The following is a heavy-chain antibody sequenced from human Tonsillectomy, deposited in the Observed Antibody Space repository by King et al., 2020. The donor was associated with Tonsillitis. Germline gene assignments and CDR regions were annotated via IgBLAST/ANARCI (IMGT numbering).Heavy chain of an antibody. CDR2: IYSSGST. D-gene: IGHD1-26*01. J-gene: IGHJ5*02. V-gene: IGHV4-39*07. CDR1: GGSISSNSYY. Sequence: LQLQESGPGLVKPSETLSLTCTVSGGSISSNSYYWGWIRQPPGKGLEWIGSIYSSGSTYYNPSLKSRVTISVDTSKNPFSLKVSSVTAADTAVCYCARHGELITEPGFDPGGQGTLVTVSS. CDR3: ARHGELITEPGFDP.